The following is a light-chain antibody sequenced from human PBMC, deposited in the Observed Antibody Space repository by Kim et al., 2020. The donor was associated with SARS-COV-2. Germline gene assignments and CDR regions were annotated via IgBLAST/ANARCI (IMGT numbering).Light chain of an antibody. Sequence: TSPCARGSAQHTRSCVQLSQLRRGVAPHSRIYGNTQRPARAPGRFSGSSDSSSNSASLTISGLKTEGEADDYCQSYDSSNWVFGGGTQLTVL. J-gene: IGLJ3*02. CDR2: GNT. CDR3: QSYDSSNWV. CDR1: SAQHTRSC. V-gene: IGLV6-57*03.